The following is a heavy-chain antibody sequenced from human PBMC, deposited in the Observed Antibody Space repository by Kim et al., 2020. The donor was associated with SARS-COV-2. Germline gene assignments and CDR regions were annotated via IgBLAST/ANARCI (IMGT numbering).Heavy chain of an antibody. Sequence: GGSLRPSCAASGFTFSSYGMHWVRQAPGKGLEWVAVIWYDGSNKYYADSVKGRFTISRDNSKNTLYLQMNSLRAEDTAVYYCARDRSTGDAFDIWGQGTMVTVSS. D-gene: IGHD1-1*01. J-gene: IGHJ3*02. V-gene: IGHV3-33*08. CDR3: ARDRSTGDAFDI. CDR1: GFTFSSYG. CDR2: IWYDGSNK.